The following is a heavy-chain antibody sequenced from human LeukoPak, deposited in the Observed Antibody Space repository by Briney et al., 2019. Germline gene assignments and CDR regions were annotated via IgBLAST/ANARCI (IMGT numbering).Heavy chain of an antibody. CDR3: ARVPSYNGAEGFYFYGLDV. V-gene: IGHV1-8*02. J-gene: IGHJ6*02. Sequence: GASVKVSCKASGYTFTDYYMHWVRQAPGQGLEWVGWMNPNSGNTGYAQKLQGRVTMTRDTSISTAYMELSSLACEDTAVYYCARVPSYNGAEGFYFYGLDVWGHGTTVTVSS. D-gene: IGHD1-14*01. CDR1: GYTFTDYY. CDR2: MNPNSGNT.